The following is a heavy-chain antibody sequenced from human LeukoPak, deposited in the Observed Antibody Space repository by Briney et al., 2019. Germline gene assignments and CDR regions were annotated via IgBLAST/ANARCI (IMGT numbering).Heavy chain of an antibody. CDR2: IWYDGSNK. V-gene: IGHV3-33*01. D-gene: IGHD3-10*01. J-gene: IGHJ4*02. CDR1: RFTFSSYG. Sequence: GRSLRLSCAASRFTFSSYGMHWVRQAPGKGLEWVAVIWYDGSNKYYADSVKGRFTISRDNSKNTLYLQMNSLRAEDTAVYYCAREGDYYGSVPDYWGQGTLVTVSS. CDR3: AREGDYYGSVPDY.